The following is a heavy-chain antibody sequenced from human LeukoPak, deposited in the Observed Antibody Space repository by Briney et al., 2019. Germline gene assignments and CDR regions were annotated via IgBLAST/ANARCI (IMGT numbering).Heavy chain of an antibody. J-gene: IGHJ4*02. CDR1: GGSISSYY. V-gene: IGHV4-59*01. CDR2: IYSSGST. CDR3: ARYYDRSGYWSTPHFDY. Sequence: SETLSLTCIVSGGSISSYYWSWIRQPPGKGLEWIVYIYSSGSTNSNPSLKSRVTISVDTSKNQFSLKLSSVTAADTAVYYCARYYDRSGYWSTPHFDYWGQGTLVTVSS. D-gene: IGHD3-22*01.